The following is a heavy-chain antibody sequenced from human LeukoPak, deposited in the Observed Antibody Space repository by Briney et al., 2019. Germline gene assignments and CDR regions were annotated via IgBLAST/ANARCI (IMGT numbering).Heavy chain of an antibody. J-gene: IGHJ4*02. D-gene: IGHD6-13*01. V-gene: IGHV4-59*01. CDR1: GGSLSSYY. CDR2: IYYSGST. Sequence: PSETLSLTCTVSGGSLSSYYWSWIRQPPGKGLEWIGYIYYSGSTNYNPSLKSRVTISVDTSKNQFSLKLSSVTAADTAVYYCASAMYSSKPVDYWGQGTLVTVSS. CDR3: ASAMYSSKPVDY.